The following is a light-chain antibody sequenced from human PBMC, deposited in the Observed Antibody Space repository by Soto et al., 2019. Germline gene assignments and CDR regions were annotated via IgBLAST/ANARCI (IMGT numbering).Light chain of an antibody. CDR1: QSVRSN. CDR2: GAS. CDR3: QQYYNWPPWT. Sequence: EIVMTQSPATLSVSPGERATLSCRASQSVRSNLAWYQQKPGQAPRLLIYGASTRANGIPARFSGSGSGTEFTLTISSLQSEDFAIYYCQQYYNWPPWTFGQGTKVEIK. J-gene: IGKJ1*01. V-gene: IGKV3-15*01.